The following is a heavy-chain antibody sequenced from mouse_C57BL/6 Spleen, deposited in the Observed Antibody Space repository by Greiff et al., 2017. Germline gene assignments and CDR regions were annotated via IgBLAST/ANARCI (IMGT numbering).Heavy chain of an antibody. V-gene: IGHV1-15*01. CDR1: GYTFTDYE. D-gene: IGHD1-1*01. CDR3: TRGTTVVVDVGY. J-gene: IGHJ2*01. CDR2: IDPETGGT. Sequence: QVQLQQSGAELVRPGASVTLSCKASGYTFTDYEMHWVKQTPVHGLEWIGAIDPETGGTAYNQKFKGKAILTADKSSSTAYMELRSLTSEDSAVYYCTRGTTVVVDVGYRGQGTTLTFAT.